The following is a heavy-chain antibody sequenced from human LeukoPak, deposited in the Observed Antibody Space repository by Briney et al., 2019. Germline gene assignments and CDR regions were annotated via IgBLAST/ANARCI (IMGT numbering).Heavy chain of an antibody. J-gene: IGHJ4*02. CDR1: GFTFSSFS. V-gene: IGHV3-21*01. D-gene: IGHD3-22*01. CDR2: ISSSSSYI. Sequence: PGGSLRLSCAASGFTFSSFSMNWVRQAPGKGLEWVSSISSSSSYIYYADSVKGRFTISRDNAKNSLYLQMNSLRAEDTAVYYCAREPTYYYDSSCLYYFDYWGQGTLVTVSS. CDR3: AREPTYYYDSSCLYYFDY.